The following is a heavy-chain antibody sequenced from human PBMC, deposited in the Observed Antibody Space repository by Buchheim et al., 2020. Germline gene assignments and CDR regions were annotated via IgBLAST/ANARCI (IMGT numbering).Heavy chain of an antibody. CDR1: GFTFNNYA. Sequence: EVQLLESGGGLVQPGGSLRLSCAASGFTFNNYAMSWVRQAPGKGLEWVSAISGGGFSTYYADSVKGRFTISRDNSKNTLYLQMNSLRAEDTAVYFFAKGYCSSTACSSDYWGQGTL. D-gene: IGHD2-2*01. CDR2: ISGGGFST. J-gene: IGHJ4*02. CDR3: AKGYCSSTACSSDY. V-gene: IGHV3-23*01.